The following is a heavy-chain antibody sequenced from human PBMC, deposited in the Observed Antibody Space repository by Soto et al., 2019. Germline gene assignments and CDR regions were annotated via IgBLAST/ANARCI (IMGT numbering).Heavy chain of an antibody. Sequence: QVQLVQSGAEMKKPGSSVKVSCQSSGGTFNTYAMNWVRQAPGQGPEWMGDISPMFGAANYAPKFQGRVTITADGSTGTSYMQVSSLTSEHTALYFCAREVQVHTPAFVYWGQGTLVTVSS. CDR2: ISPMFGAA. CDR1: GGTFNTYA. J-gene: IGHJ4*02. D-gene: IGHD3-10*01. CDR3: AREVQVHTPAFVY. V-gene: IGHV1-69*19.